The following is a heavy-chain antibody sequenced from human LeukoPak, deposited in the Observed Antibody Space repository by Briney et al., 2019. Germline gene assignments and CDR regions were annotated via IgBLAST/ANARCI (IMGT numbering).Heavy chain of an antibody. CDR1: GGSINSGSYY. CDR3: ARDRGDEQWLVHQPSYYYYYMDV. V-gene: IGHV4-61*02. Sequence: SETLSLTCTVSGGSINSGSYYWSWIRQPAGKGLEWIGRIYTSGSTNYNPSLKSRVTISLDTSKNQFSLKLSSVTAADTAVYYCARDRGDEQWLVHQPSYYYYYMDVWGKGTTVTISS. CDR2: IYTSGST. J-gene: IGHJ6*03. D-gene: IGHD6-19*01.